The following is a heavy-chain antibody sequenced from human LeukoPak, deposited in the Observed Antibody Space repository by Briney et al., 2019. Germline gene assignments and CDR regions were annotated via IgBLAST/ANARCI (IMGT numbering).Heavy chain of an antibody. CDR1: GGSFSGYY. CDR2: IYYSGST. J-gene: IGHJ4*02. CDR3: ARAPRIQLWLDY. Sequence: SETLSLTCAVYGGSFSGYYWSWIRQPPGKGLEWIGYIYYSGSTNYNPSLKSRVTISVDTSKNQFSLKLSSVTAADTAVYYCARAPRIQLWLDYWGQGTLVTVSS. V-gene: IGHV4-59*01. D-gene: IGHD5-18*01.